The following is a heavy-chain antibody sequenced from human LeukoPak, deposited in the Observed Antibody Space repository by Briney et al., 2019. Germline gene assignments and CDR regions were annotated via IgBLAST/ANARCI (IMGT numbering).Heavy chain of an antibody. Sequence: GGSPRLSCAASGFTFSSYSMNWVRQAPGKGLEWVSSISSSSSYIYYADSVKGRFTISRDNAKNSLYLQMNSLRAEDTAVYYCARDGRIQLWSQDYYYYMDVWGKGTTVTVSS. V-gene: IGHV3-21*01. CDR3: ARDGRIQLWSQDYYYYMDV. CDR2: ISSSSSYI. CDR1: GFTFSSYS. J-gene: IGHJ6*03. D-gene: IGHD5-18*01.